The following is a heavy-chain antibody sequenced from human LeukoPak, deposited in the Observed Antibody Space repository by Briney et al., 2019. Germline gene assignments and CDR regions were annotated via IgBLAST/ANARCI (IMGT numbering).Heavy chain of an antibody. V-gene: IGHV4-59*08. CDR1: GGSINSYY. CDR3: ARVAMIVVVLDY. D-gene: IGHD3-22*01. J-gene: IGHJ4*02. Sequence: SETLSLTCTVSGGSINSYYWSWIRQPPGKGLECIGYIHYTGSTNYNPSLKSRVTISVDTSKNQFSLKLSSVTAADTAVYYCARVAMIVVVLDYWGQGTLVTVSS. CDR2: IHYTGST.